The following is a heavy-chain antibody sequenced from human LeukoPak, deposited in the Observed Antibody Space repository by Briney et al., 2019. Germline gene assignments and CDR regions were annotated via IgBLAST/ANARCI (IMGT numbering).Heavy chain of an antibody. D-gene: IGHD6-13*01. Sequence: GGSLRLSCAASGFTFSSYSMNWVRQAPGKGLEWVSSISSSSSYIYYADSVKGRFTISRDNAKNSLYLQMNSLRAEDTAVYYCARCIAAAGTGCWFDPWGQGTLVTVSS. CDR1: GFTFSSYS. J-gene: IGHJ5*02. V-gene: IGHV3-21*01. CDR3: ARCIAAAGTGCWFDP. CDR2: ISSSSSYI.